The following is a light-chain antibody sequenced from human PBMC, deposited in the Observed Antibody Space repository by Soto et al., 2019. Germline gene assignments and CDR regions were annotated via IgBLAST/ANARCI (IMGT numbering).Light chain of an antibody. CDR1: SSNIGAGYD. CDR3: QSYDSSLTVV. Sequence: QSVLTQPPSVSGAPGQRVTISCTGSSSNIGAGYDVHWYQQFPGTTPKFLIYGNTNRPSGVPDRFSASKSGTSASLDITGLQAEDEDEYFCQSYDSSLTVVFGGGTKVT. CDR2: GNT. V-gene: IGLV1-40*01. J-gene: IGLJ2*01.